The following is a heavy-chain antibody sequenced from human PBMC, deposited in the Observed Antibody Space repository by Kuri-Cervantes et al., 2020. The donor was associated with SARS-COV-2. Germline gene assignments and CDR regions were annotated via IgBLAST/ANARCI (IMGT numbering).Heavy chain of an antibody. CDR3: ARDRQGERIRITIFGVASYGMDV. V-gene: IGHV1-18*04. D-gene: IGHD3-3*01. J-gene: IGHJ6*02. CDR2: ISAYNGNT. Sequence: ASVKVSCKASGYTFTSYGISWVRQAPGQGLEWMGWISAYNGNTNYAQKLQGRVTMTTDTSTSTAYMELRSLRSDDTAVYYCARDRQGERIRITIFGVASYGMDVWGQGTTVTVSS. CDR1: GYTFTSYG.